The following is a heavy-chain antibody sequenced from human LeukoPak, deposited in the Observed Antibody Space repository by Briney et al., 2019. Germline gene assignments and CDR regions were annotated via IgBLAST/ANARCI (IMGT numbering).Heavy chain of an antibody. V-gene: IGHV3-23*01. CDR2: ISGSGGST. Sequence: PGGSLRLSCAASGFTFSSYAMSWVRQAPGKGLEWVSAISGSGGSTYYADSVKGRFTISRDNSKNTLYLQMNSLRAEDTAVYYCAKVMYRGLSSALDYWGQGTLVTVSS. D-gene: IGHD1-26*01. CDR1: GFTFSSYA. J-gene: IGHJ4*02. CDR3: AKVMYRGLSSALDY.